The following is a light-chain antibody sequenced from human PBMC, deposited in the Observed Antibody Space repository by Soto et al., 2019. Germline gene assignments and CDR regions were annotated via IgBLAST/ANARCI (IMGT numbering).Light chain of an antibody. Sequence: QSVLTQPPSASGTPGQRVIISCSGGSSNIGRNTVNWYQHLPGTAPRLLIYTNDQRPSGVPDRFSGSKSGTSASLAISGLQSEDEADYYCARWDDTSSFVFGTGTKVSV. V-gene: IGLV1-44*01. J-gene: IGLJ1*01. CDR2: TND. CDR3: ARWDDTSSFV. CDR1: SSNIGRNT.